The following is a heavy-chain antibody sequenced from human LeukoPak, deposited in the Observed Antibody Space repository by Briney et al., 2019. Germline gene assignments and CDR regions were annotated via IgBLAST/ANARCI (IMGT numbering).Heavy chain of an antibody. V-gene: IGHV4-59*01. J-gene: IGHJ4*02. CDR3: ARESPTTVTTSAFFDY. D-gene: IGHD4-17*01. Sequence: SETLSLTCTVSGGSISSYYWSWIRQPPGKGLEGIGYIYYSGSTNYNPSLKSRVTISVDTSKNQFSLKLSSVTAADTAVYYCARESPTTVTTSAFFDYWGQGTLVTVSS. CDR1: GGSISSYY. CDR2: IYYSGST.